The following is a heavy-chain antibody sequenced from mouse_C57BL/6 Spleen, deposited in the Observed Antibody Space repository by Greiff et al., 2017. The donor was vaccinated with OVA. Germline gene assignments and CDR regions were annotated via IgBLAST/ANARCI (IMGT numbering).Heavy chain of an antibody. J-gene: IGHJ2*01. CDR1: GYTFTDYE. V-gene: IGHV1-15*01. D-gene: IGHD2-5*01. Sequence: QVQLQQSGAELVRPGASVTLSCKASGYTFTDYEMHWVKQTPVHGLEWIGAIDPETGGTAYNQKFKGKAILTADKSSSTAYMELRSLTSEDSAVYYCTREGYDSNYVPYFDYWGQGTTLTVSS. CDR3: TREGYDSNYVPYFDY. CDR2: IDPETGGT.